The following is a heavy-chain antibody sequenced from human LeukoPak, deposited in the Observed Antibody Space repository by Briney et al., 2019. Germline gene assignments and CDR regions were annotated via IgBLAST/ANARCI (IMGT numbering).Heavy chain of an antibody. D-gene: IGHD1-26*01. Sequence: ASVKVSCKASGYTFTSYGISWVRQAPGQGLEWMGWISAYNGNTNYAQKLQGRVTMTTDTSTSTAYMELGSLRSDDTAVYYCARDRPYKWELLTADAFDIWGQGTMVTVSS. J-gene: IGHJ3*02. CDR1: GYTFTSYG. V-gene: IGHV1-18*01. CDR2: ISAYNGNT. CDR3: ARDRPYKWELLTADAFDI.